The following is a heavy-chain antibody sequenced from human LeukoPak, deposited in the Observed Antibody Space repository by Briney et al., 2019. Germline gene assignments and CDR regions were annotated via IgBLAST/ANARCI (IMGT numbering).Heavy chain of an antibody. J-gene: IGHJ6*03. CDR1: GGSISSGGYY. CDR3: ARGFYYYYYYMDV. Sequence: PSETLSLTCTVSGGSISSGGYYWSWIRQHPGKGLEWIGYIYYSGSTYYNPSLKSRVTISVDTSKNQFSLKLSSVTAADTAVYYCARGFYYYYYYMDVWGKGTTVTVSS. V-gene: IGHV4-31*03. CDR2: IYYSGST.